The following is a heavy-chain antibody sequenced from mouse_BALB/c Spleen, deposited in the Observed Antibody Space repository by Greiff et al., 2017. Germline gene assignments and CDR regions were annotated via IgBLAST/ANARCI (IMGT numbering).Heavy chain of an antibody. V-gene: IGHV5-6-5*01. Sequence: EVQLVESGGGLVKPGGSLKLSCAASGFTFSSYAMSWVRQTPEKRLEWVASISSGGSTYYPDSVKGRFTISRDNARNILYLQMSSLRSEDTAMYYCARSYDYFAYWGQGTLVTVS. J-gene: IGHJ3*01. D-gene: IGHD2-4*01. CDR1: GFTFSSYA. CDR2: ISSGGST. CDR3: ARSYDYFAY.